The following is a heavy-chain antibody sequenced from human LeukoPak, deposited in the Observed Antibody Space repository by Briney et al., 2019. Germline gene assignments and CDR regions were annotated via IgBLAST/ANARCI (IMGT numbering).Heavy chain of an antibody. CDR3: ARGNGDYVEYFQH. CDR2: VSYSGTT. V-gene: IGHV4-59*01. Sequence: KTGGSLRLSCAASGFTFSSSAMSWIRQPPGKGLEWIGCVSYSGTTKYSPSLKSRVTISVDTSKNQFSLKLSSVTAADTAVYYCARGNGDYVEYFQHWGQGTLVTVSS. CDR1: GFTFSSSA. D-gene: IGHD4-17*01. J-gene: IGHJ1*01.